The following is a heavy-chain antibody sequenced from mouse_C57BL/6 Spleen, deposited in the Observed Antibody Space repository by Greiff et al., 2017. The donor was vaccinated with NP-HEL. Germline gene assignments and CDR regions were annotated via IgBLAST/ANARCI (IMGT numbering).Heavy chain of an antibody. D-gene: IGHD2-4*01. V-gene: IGHV1-20*01. CDR2: INPYNGDT. J-gene: IGHJ4*01. CDR3: ARAGYDYDPPYAMDY. CDR1: GYSFTGYF. Sequence: EVQLQQSGPELVKPGDSVKISCKASGYSFTGYFMNWVMQSHGKSLEWIGRINPYNGDTFYNQKFKGKATLTVDKSSSTAHMELRSLTSEDSAVYYCARAGYDYDPPYAMDYWGQGTSVTVSS.